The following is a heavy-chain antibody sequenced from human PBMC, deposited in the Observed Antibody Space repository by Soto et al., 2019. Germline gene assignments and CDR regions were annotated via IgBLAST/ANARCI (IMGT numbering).Heavy chain of an antibody. J-gene: IGHJ4*02. CDR2: ITIYNGDT. Sequence: ASVKVSCKASGYTFNNYGISWVRQAPGQGLEWMGWITIYNGDTNYAQNFKDRVTMTTDTSTSTAYMDLRSLRSDDTAVYYCARCPYWYDSSGYYRENFDFWGQGTLVTVSS. CDR3: ARCPYWYDSSGYYRENFDF. D-gene: IGHD3-22*01. CDR1: GYTFNNYG. V-gene: IGHV1-18*01.